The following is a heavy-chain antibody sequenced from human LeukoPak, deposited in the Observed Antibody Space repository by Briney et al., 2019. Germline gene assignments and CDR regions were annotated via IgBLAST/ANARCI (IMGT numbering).Heavy chain of an antibody. J-gene: IGHJ4*02. V-gene: IGHV4-34*01. CDR1: GGSFSGYY. CDR3: ARDSSSLATGIDY. Sequence: PSETLSLTCAVYGGSFSGYYWSWIRQPPGKGLEWIGEINHSGSTNYNPSLKSRVTISVDTSKNQFSLKLSSVTAADTAVYYCARDSSSLATGIDYWGQGTLVTVSS. D-gene: IGHD6-13*01. CDR2: INHSGST.